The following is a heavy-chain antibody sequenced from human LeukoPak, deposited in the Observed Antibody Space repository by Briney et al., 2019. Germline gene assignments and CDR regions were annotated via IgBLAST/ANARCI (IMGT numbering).Heavy chain of an antibody. CDR3: ARDYEDDAFDI. CDR1: GGSFSGYY. CDR2: IYHSGST. V-gene: IGHV4-34*01. Sequence: SETLSLTCAVYGGSFSGYYWSWIRQPPGKGLEWIGSIYHSGSTYYNPSLKSRVTISVDTSKNQFSLKLSSVTAADTAVYYCARDYEDDAFDIWGQGTMVTVSS. D-gene: IGHD3-3*01. J-gene: IGHJ3*02.